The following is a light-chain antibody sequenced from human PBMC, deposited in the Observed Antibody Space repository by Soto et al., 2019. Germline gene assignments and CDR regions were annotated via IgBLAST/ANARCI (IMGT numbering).Light chain of an antibody. Sequence: DIQMNQSPSTLSASVGDTVTVTCGASQSISTHLSWYQQKPGKAPKVLIYAASSLQSWVPSRFTGSGSGTDFTLTISSLKTEDFATYDGQQRYTSWWTFGQGTKVDIK. J-gene: IGKJ1*01. CDR1: QSISTH. CDR3: QQRYTSWWT. CDR2: AAS. V-gene: IGKV1-39*01.